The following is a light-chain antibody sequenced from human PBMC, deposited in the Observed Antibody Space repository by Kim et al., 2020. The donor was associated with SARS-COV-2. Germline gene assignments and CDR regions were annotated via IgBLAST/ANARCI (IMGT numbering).Light chain of an antibody. CDR2: EVS. CDR3: CSYAGSSTHVL. CDR1: SSDVGSYNL. J-gene: IGLJ3*02. V-gene: IGLV2-23*02. Sequence: QSALTQPASVSGSPGQSITISCTGTSSDVGSYNLVSWYQQHPGKAPKLMIYEVSKRPSGVSYRFSGSKSGNTASLTISGLQAEDEADYYCCSYAGSSTHVLFGGGTQLTVL.